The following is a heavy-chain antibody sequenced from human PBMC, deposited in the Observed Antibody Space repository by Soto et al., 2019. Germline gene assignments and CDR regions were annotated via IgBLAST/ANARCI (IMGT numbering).Heavy chain of an antibody. Sequence: ASVKVSCKASGYTFTGYYMHWVRQAPGQGLEWMGWINPNSGGTNYAQKFQGRVTMTRNTSISTAYMELSSLRSEDTAVYYCARPGRNYYYYYMDVWGKGTTVTVSS. V-gene: IGHV1-2*02. CDR1: GYTFTGYY. J-gene: IGHJ6*03. CDR2: INPNSGGT. CDR3: ARPGRNYYYYYMDV. D-gene: IGHD2-15*01.